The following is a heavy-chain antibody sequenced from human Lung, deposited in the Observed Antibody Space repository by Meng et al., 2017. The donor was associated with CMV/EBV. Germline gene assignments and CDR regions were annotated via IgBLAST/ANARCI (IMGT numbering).Heavy chain of an antibody. CDR3: ARNTIFGVVIIPWFDY. Sequence: ASXXVFXNVAGYIFTNYGISWVRQDPGQGLEWMGWISAYSGNTNFAQNLQGRVTMTTDTSTSTAYMELRSLRSDDTAVYYCARNTIFGVVIIPWFDYWGQGXLVTVSS. CDR1: GYIFTNYG. V-gene: IGHV1-18*01. CDR2: ISAYSGNT. D-gene: IGHD3-3*01. J-gene: IGHJ4*02.